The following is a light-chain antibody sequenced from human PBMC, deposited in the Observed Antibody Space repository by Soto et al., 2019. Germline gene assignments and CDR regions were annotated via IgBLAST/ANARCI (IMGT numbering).Light chain of an antibody. J-gene: IGKJ4*01. Sequence: DIQMTQSPSSLSASVGDRVTITFQASQNINNYLNWYQQKPGRAPNLLIYDASTLHSGVPSRFSGGGSGTDFTLTISSLQPEDFATYYCQQVNVYPSTFGGGTKVDIK. CDR3: QQVNVYPST. CDR1: QNINNY. CDR2: DAS. V-gene: IGKV1-39*01.